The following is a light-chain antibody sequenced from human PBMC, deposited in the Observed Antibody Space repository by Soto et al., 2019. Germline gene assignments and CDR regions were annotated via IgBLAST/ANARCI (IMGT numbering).Light chain of an antibody. CDR2: EVS. J-gene: IGLJ1*01. Sequence: QSALTQPPSVSGSPGQSVAISCTGTSSDVGSYNRVSWYQQPPGTAPKVMIYEVSNRPSGVSDRFSGSKSGDTASLTISGLQAEDEADYYCCSYAGSTTLYVFGTGTKVTVL. CDR1: SSDVGSYNR. CDR3: CSYAGSTTLYV. V-gene: IGLV2-18*02.